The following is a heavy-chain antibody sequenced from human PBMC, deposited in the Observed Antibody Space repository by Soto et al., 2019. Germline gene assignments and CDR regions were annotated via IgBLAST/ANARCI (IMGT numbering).Heavy chain of an antibody. CDR3: ARDGFEY. Sequence: GRSLRLSCAASGFTFSTHAMHWVRQAPGKGLESVSGISSNGGNTYYAKSVQGRFTISRDNSKNTLYLQMGSLRAEDMAVYYCARDGFEYWGQGTLVTVSS. CDR1: GFTFSTHA. V-gene: IGHV3-64*01. J-gene: IGHJ4*02. CDR2: ISSNGGNT.